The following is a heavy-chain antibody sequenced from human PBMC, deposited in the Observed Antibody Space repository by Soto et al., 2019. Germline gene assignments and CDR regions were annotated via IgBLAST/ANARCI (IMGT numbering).Heavy chain of an antibody. CDR2: IYYSGST. J-gene: IGHJ4*02. V-gene: IGHV4-39*01. D-gene: IGHD5-18*01. Sequence: PSETLSLTCTVSGGSNSSSSYYWGLIRQPPGKGLEWIGSIYYSGSTYYNPSLKSRVTISVDTSKNQFSLKLSSVTAADTAVYYCARHVTAMVTYWGQGTLVTVSA. CDR1: GGSNSSSSYY. CDR3: ARHVTAMVTY.